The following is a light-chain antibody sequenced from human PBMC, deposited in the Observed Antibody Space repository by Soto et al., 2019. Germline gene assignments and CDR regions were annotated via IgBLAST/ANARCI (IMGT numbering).Light chain of an antibody. CDR1: SSDVGSYNL. V-gene: IGLV2-23*01. J-gene: IGLJ2*01. Sequence: QSALTQPASVSGSPGQSITISCTGTSSDVGSYNLVSWYQQHPGKAPKLMIYESSKRPSGVSNRFSGSKSGNTASLTISGLQAEDEGDYYCCSYAGSSTFVVFGGGTKVTVL. CDR3: CSYAGSSTFVV. CDR2: ESS.